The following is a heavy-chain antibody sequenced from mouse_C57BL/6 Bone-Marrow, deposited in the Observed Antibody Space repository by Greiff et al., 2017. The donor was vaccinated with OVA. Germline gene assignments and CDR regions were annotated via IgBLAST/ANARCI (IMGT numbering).Heavy chain of an antibody. Sequence: QVQLQQSGAELARPGASVKLSCKASGYTFTSYGISWVKQSTGQGLEWIGEIYPRSGYTYYNEKVKGKVTLTADKSSSTAYMELRSLTSEDSAVYFCARSDYGNYWYFDVWGTGTTVTVSS. CDR3: ARSDYGNYWYFDV. CDR1: GYTFTSYG. J-gene: IGHJ1*03. V-gene: IGHV1-81*01. D-gene: IGHD2-1*01. CDR2: IYPRSGYT.